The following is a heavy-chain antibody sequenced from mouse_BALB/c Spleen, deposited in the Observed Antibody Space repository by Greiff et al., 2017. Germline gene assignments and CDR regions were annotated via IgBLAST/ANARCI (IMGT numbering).Heavy chain of an antibody. D-gene: IGHD4-1*01. CDR2: ISTGGGST. J-gene: IGHJ3*01. Sequence: EVQVLESGGGLVKPGGSLKLSCAASGFAFSGYDMPWVRQTPEKRLEWVAYISTGGGSTYYQDTVKGRFTIARDKAKNTLYLQMSSLKSEDAAMYYCGRRDWAWFAYWGQGTLVTVSA. CDR3: GRRDWAWFAY. V-gene: IGHV5-12-1*01. CDR1: GFAFSGYD.